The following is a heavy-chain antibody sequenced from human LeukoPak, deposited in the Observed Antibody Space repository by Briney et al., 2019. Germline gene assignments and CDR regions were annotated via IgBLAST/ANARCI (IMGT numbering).Heavy chain of an antibody. CDR2: ISWNSGSI. D-gene: IGHD3-10*01. CDR3: AKDWGSGRSFAYFDY. V-gene: IGHV3-9*03. Sequence: GGSLRLSCAASGFTFDDYAMHWVRQAPGKGLEWVSGISWNSGSIGYADSVKGRFTISRDNAKNSLYLQMNSLRAEDMALYYCAKDWGSGRSFAYFDYWGQGILVTVSS. J-gene: IGHJ4*02. CDR1: GFTFDDYA.